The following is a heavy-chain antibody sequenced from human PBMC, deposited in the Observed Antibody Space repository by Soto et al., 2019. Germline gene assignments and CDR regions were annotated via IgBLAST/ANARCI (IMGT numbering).Heavy chain of an antibody. CDR3: ARESPAATDYYYYYGMDV. CDR2: IIPIFGTA. D-gene: IGHD2-2*01. CDR1: GGTFSSYA. Sequence: ASVKVSCKASGGTFSSYAISWVRQAPGQGLEWMGGIIPIFGTANYAQKFQGRVTITADESTSTAYMELSSLRSEDTAVYYCARESPAATDYYYYYGMDVWGQGTTVTVSS. V-gene: IGHV1-69*13. J-gene: IGHJ6*02.